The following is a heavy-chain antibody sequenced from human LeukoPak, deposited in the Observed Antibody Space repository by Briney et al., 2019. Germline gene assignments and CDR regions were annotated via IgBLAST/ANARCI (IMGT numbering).Heavy chain of an antibody. Sequence: PSETLSLTCPLSGDSFTSHYWSWIRQPPGKGLEWIGYIHYSGSTNYNPSLKSRVTISVDTSKNQFSLNLRSVTAADTGVYYCARTSIFGNYYMDVWGRGTTVTVSS. CDR3: ARTSIFGNYYMDV. CDR2: IHYSGST. CDR1: GDSFTSHY. D-gene: IGHD3-3*01. V-gene: IGHV4-59*11. J-gene: IGHJ6*03.